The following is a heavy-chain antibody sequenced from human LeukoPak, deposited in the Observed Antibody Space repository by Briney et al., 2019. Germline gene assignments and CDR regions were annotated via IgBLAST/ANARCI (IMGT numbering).Heavy chain of an antibody. Sequence: GGSLRLSCAASGFTFSSYAMSWVRQAPGKGLEWVSAISASGGSTYYADPVKGRFTISRDNSKNTLYLQMNSLRAEDTAVYYCAKGYNYSKGWFDPWGQGTLVTVSS. D-gene: IGHD4-11*01. V-gene: IGHV3-23*01. CDR2: ISASGGST. J-gene: IGHJ5*02. CDR1: GFTFSSYA. CDR3: AKGYNYSKGWFDP.